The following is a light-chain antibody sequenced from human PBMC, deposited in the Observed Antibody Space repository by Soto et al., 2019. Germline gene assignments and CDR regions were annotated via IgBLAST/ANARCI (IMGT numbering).Light chain of an antibody. Sequence: EIVMTQSPATLSVSPGERATLSCRASQSVSSNLAWYQQKSGQAPRLIFYGASTRVTGIPARFSGSGSETEFTPTISSLQSEDFAVYYCQQYNDWPRTFGQGTKVDIK. J-gene: IGKJ1*01. V-gene: IGKV3-15*01. CDR1: QSVSSN. CDR2: GAS. CDR3: QQYNDWPRT.